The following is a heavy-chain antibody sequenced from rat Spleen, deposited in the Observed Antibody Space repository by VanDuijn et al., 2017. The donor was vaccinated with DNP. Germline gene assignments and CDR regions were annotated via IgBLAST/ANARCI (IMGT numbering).Heavy chain of an antibody. CDR2: ITYDGVGT. D-gene: IGHD1-4*01. CDR1: GFTFSNYY. V-gene: IGHV5-22*01. J-gene: IGHJ2*01. Sequence: EVQLVESGGGLVQPGRSLKLSCAASGFTFSNYYMAWVRQAPTKGLEWVAYITYDGVGTYYRDSVKGRFTISRDNAKTTLYLQMNSLRSEDMATYYCARHVLPLRVWDYWGQGVMVTVSS. CDR3: ARHVLPLRVWDY.